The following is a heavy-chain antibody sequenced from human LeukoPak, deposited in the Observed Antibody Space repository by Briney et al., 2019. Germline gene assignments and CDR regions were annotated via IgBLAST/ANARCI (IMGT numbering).Heavy chain of an antibody. J-gene: IGHJ4*02. CDR1: GFTFSSYW. D-gene: IGHD2-2*01. Sequence: QPGGSLRLSCAASGFTFSSYWMSWVRQAPGKGLEWVANIKQDGSEKYYVDSVKGRFTISRDNAKNSLYLQMNSLRAEDTAVYYCARAGTCSSTSCDGGIEYWGQGTLVTVSS. V-gene: IGHV3-7*04. CDR3: ARAGTCSSTSCDGGIEY. CDR2: IKQDGSEK.